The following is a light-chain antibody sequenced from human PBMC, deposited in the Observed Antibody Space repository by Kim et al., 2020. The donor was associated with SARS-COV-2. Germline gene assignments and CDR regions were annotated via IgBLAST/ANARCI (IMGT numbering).Light chain of an antibody. Sequence: VSPGQTASITCSGDKLGDKYACWYQQKPGQTPVLVIYQDSKRPSGIPERFSGSNSGNTATLTISGTQAMDEADYYCQAWDSSTVVFGGGTQLTV. V-gene: IGLV3-1*01. CDR2: QDS. CDR1: KLGDKY. J-gene: IGLJ2*01. CDR3: QAWDSSTVV.